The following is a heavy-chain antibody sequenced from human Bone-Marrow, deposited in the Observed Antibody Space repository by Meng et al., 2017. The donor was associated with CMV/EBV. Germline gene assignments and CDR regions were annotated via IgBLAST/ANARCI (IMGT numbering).Heavy chain of an antibody. V-gene: IGHV4-4*02. CDR1: GGSISSSNW. CDR2: IYHSGST. CDR3: ARQDSSGYLRLFDY. J-gene: IGHJ4*02. Sequence: AVSGGSISSSNWWSWVRQPPGKGLEWIGEIYHSGSTNYNPSLKSRVTISVDKSKNQLSLKLSSVTAADTAVYYCARQDSSGYLRLFDYWGQGTLVTVS. D-gene: IGHD3-22*01.